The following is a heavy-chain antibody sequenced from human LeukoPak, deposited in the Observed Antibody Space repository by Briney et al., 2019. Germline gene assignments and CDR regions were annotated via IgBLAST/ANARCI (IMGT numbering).Heavy chain of an antibody. D-gene: IGHD2-2*01. V-gene: IGHV1-69*13. CDR3: ARDGGYCSSISCHPHDFYGMDV. CDR2: IIPIFGTV. J-gene: IGHJ6*02. CDR1: GGTFSTYA. Sequence: GASVTVSCTASGGTFSTYAISWVRQAPGQGLEWMGGIIPIFGTVNYAQKFQGRVTITADESTSTVHMELSSLRSEDTAVYYCARDGGYCSSISCHPHDFYGMDVWGQGTTVTVSS.